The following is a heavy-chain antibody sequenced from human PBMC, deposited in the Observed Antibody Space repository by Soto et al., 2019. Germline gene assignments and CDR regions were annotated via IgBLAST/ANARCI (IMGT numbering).Heavy chain of an antibody. D-gene: IGHD3-16*01. V-gene: IGHV3-23*01. CDR1: GFSFSTFE. CDR3: VKGGWLDF. Sequence: LRLSCAASGFSFSTFEMSWVRQAPGRGLEWVSFISDDGSRTYYADAVKGRFTISRDNSKHTLYLQMNSLTAEDTAVYACVKGGWLDFWGQGTLVTVSS. J-gene: IGHJ5*01. CDR2: ISDDGSRT.